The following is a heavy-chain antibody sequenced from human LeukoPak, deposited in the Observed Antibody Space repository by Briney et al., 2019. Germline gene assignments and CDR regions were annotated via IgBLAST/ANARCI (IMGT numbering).Heavy chain of an antibody. CDR2: IYHSGST. V-gene: IGHV4-30-2*01. CDR1: GGSISSGGYS. CDR3: ARDNCSGGSCSLDY. D-gene: IGHD2-15*01. Sequence: PSETLSLTCAVSGGSISSGGYSWSWIRQPPGKGLEWIGYIYHSGSTYYNPSLKSRVTISVDRSKNRFSLKLSSVTAADTAVYYCARDNCSGGSCSLDYWGQGTLVTVSS. J-gene: IGHJ4*02.